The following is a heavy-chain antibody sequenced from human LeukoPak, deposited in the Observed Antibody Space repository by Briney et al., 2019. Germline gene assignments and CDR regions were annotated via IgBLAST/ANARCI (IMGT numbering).Heavy chain of an antibody. V-gene: IGHV1-46*01. CDR2: INPSGGST. Sequence: GASVKVSCKASGYTFTSYGISWVRQAPGQGLEWMGIINPSGGSTTYAQKFRDRVTMTRDTSTTTVYMELSSLKSEDTAVYYCARWTGTTGLDYWGQGTLVTVSS. J-gene: IGHJ4*02. CDR1: GYTFTSYG. D-gene: IGHD1-1*01. CDR3: ARWTGTTGLDY.